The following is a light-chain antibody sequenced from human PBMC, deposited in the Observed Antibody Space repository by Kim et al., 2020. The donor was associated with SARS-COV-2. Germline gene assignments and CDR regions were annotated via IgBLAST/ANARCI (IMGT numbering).Light chain of an antibody. CDR1: SSNIGSNS. Sequence: GQRVTISCSGTSSNIGSNSVNGYQQLPGTAPKLLIYSHNQRPSGVPDRFSGSKSGTSASLAISGLQSEDEADYYCATWDDSLSGYVFGAGTKVTVL. V-gene: IGLV1-44*01. J-gene: IGLJ1*01. CDR3: ATWDDSLSGYV. CDR2: SHN.